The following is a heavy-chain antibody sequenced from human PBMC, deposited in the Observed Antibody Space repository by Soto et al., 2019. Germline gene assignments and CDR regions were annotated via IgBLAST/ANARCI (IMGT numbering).Heavy chain of an antibody. D-gene: IGHD2-2*02. Sequence: QVQLVESGGGVVQAGESLRLSCATSGFTFSGFVMQWVRQAPGKGLEWVAVIWYDGSHKYYADSVKGRFTISRDDSKNTLYLQMDNLRGEDTAVYYCVRGSFCTTTTCYNLGWFAPWGQGTLVTVSS. V-gene: IGHV3-33*01. J-gene: IGHJ5*02. CDR1: GFTFSGFV. CDR3: VRGSFCTTTTCYNLGWFAP. CDR2: IWYDGSHK.